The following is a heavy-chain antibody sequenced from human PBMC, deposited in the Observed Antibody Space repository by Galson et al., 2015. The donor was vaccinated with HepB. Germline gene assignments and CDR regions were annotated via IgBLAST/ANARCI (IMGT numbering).Heavy chain of an antibody. CDR2: FDPENDER. J-gene: IGHJ3*02. V-gene: IGHV1-24*01. CDR1: GYTLTDLS. D-gene: IGHD6-13*01. CDR3: ATLGYSSSWGAFDI. Sequence: SVKVSCKVSGYTLTDLSMHWVRQAPGKGLEWMGGFDPENDERLYAQKFQGRVTMTEDASTDTAYMELSSLRSEDTAVYYCATLGYSSSWGAFDIWGQGTTVTVSS.